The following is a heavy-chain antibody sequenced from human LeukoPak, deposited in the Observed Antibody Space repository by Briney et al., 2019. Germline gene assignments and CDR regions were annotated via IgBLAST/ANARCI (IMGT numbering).Heavy chain of an antibody. CDR1: GGSISSSSYY. V-gene: IGHV4-39*01. D-gene: IGHD6-13*01. CDR2: IYYSGST. CDR3: ARRGIAADY. J-gene: IGHJ4*02. Sequence: SETLSLTCTVSGGSISSSSYYWGWIRQPPGKGLEWIGSIYYSGSTYYNPSPKSRVTISVDTSKNQFSLKLSSVTAADTAVYYCARRGIAADYWGQGTLVTVSS.